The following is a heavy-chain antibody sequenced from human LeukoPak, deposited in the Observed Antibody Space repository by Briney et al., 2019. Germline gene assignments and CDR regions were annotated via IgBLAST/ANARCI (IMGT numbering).Heavy chain of an antibody. CDR1: GYTFTGYY. CDR2: INPNSGGT. D-gene: IGHD3-3*01. CDR3: ARVLPPYYDFWSGYQYSHFDY. Sequence: ASVKVSCKASGYTFTGYYMHWVRQAPGQGLEWMGWINPNSGGTNYAQKFQGRVTMTRDTSISTAYMELSRLRSDDTAVYYCARVLPPYYDFWSGYQYSHFDYWGQGTLVTVSS. J-gene: IGHJ4*02. V-gene: IGHV1-2*02.